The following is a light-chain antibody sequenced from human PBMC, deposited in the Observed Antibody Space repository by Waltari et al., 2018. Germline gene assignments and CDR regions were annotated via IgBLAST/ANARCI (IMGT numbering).Light chain of an antibody. CDR1: QSIGSW. CDR3: QQYHNYSL. J-gene: IGKJ3*01. Sequence: DIQMTQSPSPLSASVGDRVTITCRASQSIGSWLAWYQQKPGKAPKLLIYKASSLESGVPSRFSGSGSGTEFTLTISSLQPDDFATYYCQQYHNYSLFGPGTKVDIK. CDR2: KAS. V-gene: IGKV1-5*03.